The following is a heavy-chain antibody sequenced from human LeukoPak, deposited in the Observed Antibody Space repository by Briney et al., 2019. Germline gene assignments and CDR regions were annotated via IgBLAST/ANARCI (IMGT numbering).Heavy chain of an antibody. V-gene: IGHV1-2*02. J-gene: IGHJ3*02. D-gene: IGHD7-27*01. CDR1: GYTFTDNH. Sequence: ASVKVSCKASGYTFTDNHMYWIRQAPGQGPECMGWINPNSGGTNYAQKFQGRITTTRDTSISTAYMELSRLTSDDTAIYFCARELGRNAFDIWGQGTVVTVSP. CDR3: ARELGRNAFDI. CDR2: INPNSGGT.